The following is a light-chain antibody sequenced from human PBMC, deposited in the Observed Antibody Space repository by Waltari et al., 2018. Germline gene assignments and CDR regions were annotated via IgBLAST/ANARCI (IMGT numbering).Light chain of an antibody. CDR2: QDS. J-gene: IGLJ7*01. V-gene: IGLV1-51*02. Sequence: QSVLTQPPSVSAAPGQRVTITCYGGRATIRNHFFSCYRQFPGTAPKLLIYQDSERPSGIHGGFSGSKSGTSATLDITGIQTGGEADYYCGTWSSSLSGAVFGGGTHLTVL. CDR3: GTWSSSLSGAV. CDR1: RATIRNHF.